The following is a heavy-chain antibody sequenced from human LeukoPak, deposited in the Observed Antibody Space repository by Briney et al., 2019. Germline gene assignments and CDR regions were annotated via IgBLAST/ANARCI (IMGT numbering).Heavy chain of an antibody. V-gene: IGHV4-59*01. D-gene: IGHD3-16*02. J-gene: IGHJ5*02. Sequence: SETLSLTCTASGDSISTYYWSWIRQPPGKGLEWIGYIYYRVTSDYNPSLKSRVTMSVDMSTRQISLKLSSVTAADTAVYYCARDDYVWGSCRPWGQGTLVTVSS. CDR1: GDSISTYY. CDR2: IYYRVTS. CDR3: ARDDYVWGSCRP.